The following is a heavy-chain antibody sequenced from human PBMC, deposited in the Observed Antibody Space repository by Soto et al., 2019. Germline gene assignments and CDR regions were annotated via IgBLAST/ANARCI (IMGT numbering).Heavy chain of an antibody. J-gene: IGHJ3*01. CDR1: GFIFSTYW. CDR3: VSSNIVGRPG. V-gene: IGHV3-7*01. CDR2: INQDESEK. Sequence: EVQLVESGGGLVQPGGSLRLSCAASGFIFSTYWMAWVRQAPGKGLEWVANINQDESEKHYVDSVKGRFTISRDNAKSSLYLKMNSLRAEDTAVYYCVSSNIVGRPGGGQGTMVTVSS. D-gene: IGHD6-6*01.